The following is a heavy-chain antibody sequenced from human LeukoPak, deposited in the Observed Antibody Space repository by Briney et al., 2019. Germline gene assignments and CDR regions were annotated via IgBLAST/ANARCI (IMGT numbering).Heavy chain of an antibody. J-gene: IGHJ4*02. Sequence: GGPLRLSCAASGFTFSSYSMNWVRQAPGKGLEWVSSISSSSSYIYYADSVKGRFTISRDNAKNSLYLQMNSLRAEDTAVYYCARGAYGGNYYFDYWGQGTLVTVSS. D-gene: IGHD4-23*01. CDR2: ISSSSSYI. CDR3: ARGAYGGNYYFDY. CDR1: GFTFSSYS. V-gene: IGHV3-21*01.